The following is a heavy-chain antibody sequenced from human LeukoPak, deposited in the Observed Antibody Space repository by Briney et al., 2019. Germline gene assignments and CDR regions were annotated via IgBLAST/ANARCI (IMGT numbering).Heavy chain of an antibody. CDR2: IYYSGST. CDR1: GVSISSGDYY. V-gene: IGHV4-30-4*01. Sequence: SETLSLTCTVSGVSISSGDYYWRWIRQPPGKGLEWIGYIYYSGSTYYNPSLKSRVTISVDTSKNQFSLKLSSVTAADTAVYYCARGRMIVDAFDIWGQGTMVTVSS. CDR3: ARGRMIVDAFDI. D-gene: IGHD3-22*01. J-gene: IGHJ3*02.